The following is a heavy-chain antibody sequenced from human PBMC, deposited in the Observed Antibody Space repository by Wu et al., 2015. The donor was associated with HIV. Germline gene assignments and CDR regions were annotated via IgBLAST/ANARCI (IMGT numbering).Heavy chain of an antibody. CDR3: ARFEFIVTFGGVAPNSYHFDN. Sequence: QVQLVQSGGEVKKPGASVTVSCTASGYTFTSYGISWVRQAPGQGLEWMGWISTYNGNTHFAQKFQGRVTMTTDTSTTTAYMELRSLKSDDTASYYCARFEFIVTFGGVAPNSYHFDNWGQGTLITVSS. V-gene: IGHV1-18*01. D-gene: IGHD3-16*01. J-gene: IGHJ4*02. CDR1: GYTFTSYG. CDR2: ISTYNGNT.